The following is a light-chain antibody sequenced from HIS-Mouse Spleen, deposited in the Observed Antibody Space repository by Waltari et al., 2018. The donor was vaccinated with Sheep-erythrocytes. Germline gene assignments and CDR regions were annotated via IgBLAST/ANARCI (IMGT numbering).Light chain of an antibody. CDR3: MQALQTPPYT. CDR1: QSLLHSNGYHD. Sequence: DIVMTQSPLSLPVTPGEPASISCRASQSLLHSNGYHDLDWYLQKPGQSPQLLIYLGSNRASGVPDRFSGSGSGTDFTLKISRVEAEDVGVYYCMQALQTPPYTFGQGTKLEIK. CDR2: LGS. J-gene: IGKJ2*01. V-gene: IGKV2-28*01.